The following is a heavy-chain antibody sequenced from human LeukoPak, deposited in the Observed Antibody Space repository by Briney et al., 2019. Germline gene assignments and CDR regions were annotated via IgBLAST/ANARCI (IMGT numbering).Heavy chain of an antibody. J-gene: IGHJ5*02. Sequence: GASVKVSCKASGGSFNRNAVSWVRQAPGQGLEWMGGIIPMFHTPNYAQKFQDRVTITADESTTTVYMELSSLRSEDTAVYYCARVSYYYGSGSYNNWFDPWGQGTLVTVSS. CDR1: GGSFNRNA. D-gene: IGHD3-10*01. V-gene: IGHV1-69*13. CDR3: ARVSYYYGSGSYNNWFDP. CDR2: IIPMFHTP.